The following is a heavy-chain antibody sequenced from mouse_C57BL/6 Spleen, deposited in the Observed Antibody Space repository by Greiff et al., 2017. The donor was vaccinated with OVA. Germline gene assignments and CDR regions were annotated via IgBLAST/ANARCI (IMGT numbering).Heavy chain of an antibody. Sequence: DVHLVESGGGLVQPGGSLSLSCAASGFTFTDYYMSWVRQPPGKALEWLGFIRNKANGYTTEYSASVKGRFTISRDNSQSILYLQMNALRAEDSATYYCARDYDGAMDYWGQGTSVTVSS. CDR2: IRNKANGYTT. J-gene: IGHJ4*01. CDR3: ARDYDGAMDY. CDR1: GFTFTDYY. D-gene: IGHD2-12*01. V-gene: IGHV7-3*01.